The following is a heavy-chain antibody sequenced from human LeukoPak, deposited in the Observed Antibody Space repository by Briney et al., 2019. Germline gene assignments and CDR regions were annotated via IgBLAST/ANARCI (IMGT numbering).Heavy chain of an antibody. Sequence: GGSLRLSCAASGFTFSVAAMTWVRQVPGKGLEWVSLIGASGESTYYADSVKGRFTISRDNSKNTLSLQMNSLRVEDTAMYFCAKDIQLSTWGLGTMVT. CDR1: GFTFSVAA. CDR3: AKDIQLST. D-gene: IGHD5-24*01. J-gene: IGHJ3*01. CDR2: IGASGEST. V-gene: IGHV3-23*01.